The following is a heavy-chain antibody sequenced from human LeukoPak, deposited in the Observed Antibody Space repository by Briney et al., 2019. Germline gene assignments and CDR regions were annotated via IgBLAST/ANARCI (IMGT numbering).Heavy chain of an antibody. Sequence: ASVKVSCKASGHTFTGYYMHWVRQAPGQGLEWMGWINPNSGGTNYAQKFQGRVTMTRDTSISTAYMELSRLRSDDTAVYYCARGDIVVVVAANPADYWGQGTLVTVSS. J-gene: IGHJ4*02. D-gene: IGHD2-15*01. CDR1: GHTFTGYY. CDR2: INPNSGGT. V-gene: IGHV1-2*02. CDR3: ARGDIVVVVAANPADY.